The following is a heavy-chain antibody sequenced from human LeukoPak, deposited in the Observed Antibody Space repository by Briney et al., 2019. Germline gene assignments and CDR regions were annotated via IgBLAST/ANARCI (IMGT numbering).Heavy chain of an antibody. J-gene: IGHJ4*01. Sequence: GGSLRLTCTVSGFSSSNYAMSWVRQAPGKGLEWVSSITSSGDDTFYAASVEGRFTISRDNTWDTVFLQMNSLSADDTAVYYCSVDWGIDYWGQGTLVTVSS. V-gene: IGHV3-23*01. CDR2: ITSSGDDT. CDR3: SVDWGIDY. D-gene: IGHD2-21*01. CDR1: GFSSSNYA.